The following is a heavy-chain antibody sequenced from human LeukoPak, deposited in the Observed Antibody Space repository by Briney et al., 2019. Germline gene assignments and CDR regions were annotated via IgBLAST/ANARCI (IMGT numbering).Heavy chain of an antibody. CDR2: IYPGDSDT. CDR3: ASGLRYYFDY. CDR1: GYSFTNYW. V-gene: IGHV5-51*01. J-gene: IGHJ4*02. Sequence: GESLKISCKGSGYSFTNYWVGWVRQMPGEGLEWMAIIYPGDSDTRYSPSFQGQVTISADKSISTAYPQWISLKASDTAMYYCASGLRYYFDYWGQGTLVTVSS.